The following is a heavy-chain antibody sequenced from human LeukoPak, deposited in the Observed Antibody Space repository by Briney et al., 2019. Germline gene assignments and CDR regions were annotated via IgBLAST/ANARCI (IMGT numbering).Heavy chain of an antibody. Sequence: GGSLRLSCAASGFAFTSFSFNWVRQPPGKGLEWVSCINTVATYIYYADSVRGRFTIPRDNAKNSVYLQMDRLRAEDTSVYSCATLRRNGDSGGFSYSYDYSGQGTLVTVSS. D-gene: IGHD2-15*01. J-gene: IGHJ4*02. CDR2: INTVATYI. CDR3: ATLRRNGDSGGFSYSYDY. V-gene: IGHV3-21*01. CDR1: GFAFTSFS.